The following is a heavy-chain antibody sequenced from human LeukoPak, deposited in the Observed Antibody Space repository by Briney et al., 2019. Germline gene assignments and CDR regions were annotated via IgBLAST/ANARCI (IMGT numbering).Heavy chain of an antibody. CDR1: GGSISSGSYY. J-gene: IGHJ4*02. CDR2: IYYSGST. D-gene: IGHD1-26*01. V-gene: IGHV4-39*01. CDR3: ARLTAWTTTNFDF. Sequence: SETLSLTCTVSGGSISSGSYYWSWIRQPPGKGLEWIGSIYYSGSTYYNPFLKSRVTISVDTSKNQFSLKLSSVTAADTAVYYCARLTAWTTTNFDFWGQGTLVTVSS.